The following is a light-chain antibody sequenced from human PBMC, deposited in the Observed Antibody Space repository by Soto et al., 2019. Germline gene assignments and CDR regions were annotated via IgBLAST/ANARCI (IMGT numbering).Light chain of an antibody. V-gene: IGKV3-20*01. CDR2: GAF. J-gene: IGKJ1*01. CDR3: QQYVTSPEWM. CDR1: QSVSTSF. Sequence: EVVLTQSPGTLSLSPGERATLSCRASQSVSTSFLAWYQQKPGQAPRLLIYGAFSRATGIPDRFSGSGSGTDFTLTISRLEPEDFAVYYCQQYVTSPEWMFGQGTKVDIK.